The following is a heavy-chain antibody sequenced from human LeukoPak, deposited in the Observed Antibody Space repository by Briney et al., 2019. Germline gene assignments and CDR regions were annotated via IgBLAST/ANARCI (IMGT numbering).Heavy chain of an antibody. CDR2: IYYSGST. J-gene: IGHJ4*02. CDR3: ARDKGLRFLEWLVGGYYFDY. Sequence: SETLSLTCSVSGGSISTSSYYWGWIRQPPGKGLEWIGNIYYSGSTYYNPSLKSRVTISVDTSKNQFSLKLSSVTAADTAVYYCARDKGLRFLEWLVGGYYFDYWGQGTLVTVSS. CDR1: GGSISTSSYY. V-gene: IGHV4-39*07. D-gene: IGHD3-3*01.